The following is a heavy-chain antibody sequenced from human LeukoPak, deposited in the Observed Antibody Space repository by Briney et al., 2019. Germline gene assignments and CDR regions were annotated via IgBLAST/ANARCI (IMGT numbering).Heavy chain of an antibody. Sequence: GASVKLSCKASGYIVTDYYIHWVRQAPGQGLEWVGLIHPNSGDTFYAQKFRGRVTMTRDTSINTAYMELDRLTSDDTAVYYCARDYYGSYTHWAQGTLVTVSS. D-gene: IGHD1-26*01. J-gene: IGHJ4*02. V-gene: IGHV1-2*06. CDR1: GYIVTDYY. CDR3: ARDYYGSYTH. CDR2: IHPNSGDT.